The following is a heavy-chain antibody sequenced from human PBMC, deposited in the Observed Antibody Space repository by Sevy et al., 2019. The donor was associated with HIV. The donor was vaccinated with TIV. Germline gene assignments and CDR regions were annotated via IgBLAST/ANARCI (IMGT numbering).Heavy chain of an antibody. Sequence: ASVKVSCKTTGYIFSDYNMHWVRQAPGQGLEWMALINPNSGVTIYAHNFRGRVSVTRDTSMSTAYMELSVLTSDDTAVYYCVRADINAPRILWSFDIWGQGTMVTVSS. CDR1: GYIFSDYN. J-gene: IGHJ3*02. D-gene: IGHD2-15*01. V-gene: IGHV1-2*06. CDR2: INPNSGVT. CDR3: VRADINAPRILWSFDI.